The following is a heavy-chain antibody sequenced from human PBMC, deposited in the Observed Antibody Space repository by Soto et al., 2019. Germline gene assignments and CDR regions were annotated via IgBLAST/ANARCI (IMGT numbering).Heavy chain of an antibody. D-gene: IGHD2-15*01. J-gene: IGHJ2*01. CDR3: AKDSDCRDRIFRYFEL. CDR2: INNSGGNT. V-gene: IGHV3-23*01. CDR1: GFTLSSYA. Sequence: EVQLLESGGGLVQPGGSLRLSCAASGFTLSSYAMSWVRQAPGKGLEGVSVINNSGGNTYYADSVKGRFAISRDSSKNTLYLQMNRLRAEDRAVYYCAKDSDCRDRIFRYFELWGRGTLVTVSS.